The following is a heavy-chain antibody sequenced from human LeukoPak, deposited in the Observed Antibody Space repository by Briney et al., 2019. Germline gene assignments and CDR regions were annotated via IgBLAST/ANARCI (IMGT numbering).Heavy chain of an antibody. CDR2: ISSSSSYI. J-gene: IGHJ6*02. D-gene: IGHD4-17*01. CDR3: ARNGDYVYYDMDV. V-gene: IGHV3-21*01. Sequence: GGSLRLSCAASGFTFSSYSMNWVRQAPGKGLEWVSSISSSSSYIYYADSVKGRFTISRDNAKNSLYLQMNGLRAEDTAVYYCARNGDYVYYDMDVWGQGTTVTVSS. CDR1: GFTFSSYS.